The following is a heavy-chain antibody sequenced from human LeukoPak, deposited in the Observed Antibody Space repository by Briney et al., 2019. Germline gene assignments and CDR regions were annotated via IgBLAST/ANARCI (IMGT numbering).Heavy chain of an antibody. V-gene: IGHV1-18*01. CDR3: VRDGEIYRSSVAPGTDFDI. Sequence: ASVKVSCKASGYTFTSHGLSWVRQAPRQGLEWMGWISTYNGNTNYPQKFQGRVTMTTDTSTTTAYMELTSLRSDDTALYYCVRDGEIYRSSVAPGTDFDIWGQGTMVTVSS. CDR2: ISTYNGNT. CDR1: GYTFTSHG. J-gene: IGHJ3*02. D-gene: IGHD3-16*02.